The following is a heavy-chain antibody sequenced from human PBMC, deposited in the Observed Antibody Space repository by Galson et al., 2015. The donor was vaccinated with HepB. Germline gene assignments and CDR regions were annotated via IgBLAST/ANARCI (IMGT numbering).Heavy chain of an antibody. V-gene: IGHV3-11*05. J-gene: IGHJ4*02. CDR3: ARDRVDTTI. Sequence: SLRLSCAASGFIFSAFYMSWIRQAPGKGLEWVSYISSRSNYINYADSVKGRFTISRDNAKNSLYLQMNSLRAEDTAVYYCARDRVDTTIWGQGTLGTVSS. D-gene: IGHD5-18*01. CDR1: GFIFSAFY. CDR2: ISSRSNYI.